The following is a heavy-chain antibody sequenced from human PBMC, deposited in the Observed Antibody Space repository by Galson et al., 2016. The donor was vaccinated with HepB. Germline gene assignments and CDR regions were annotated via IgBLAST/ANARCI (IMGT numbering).Heavy chain of an antibody. V-gene: IGHV4-39*01. D-gene: IGHD6-19*01. CDR3: ARHNTRSVAGYGGWFDP. CDR2: ISYSGST. Sequence: SETLSLTCTVSGGSISRSSYYWGWIRQPPGKGLEWIGSISYSGSTYYNPSLKSRVTISVDTSKNQFSLKLSSVTAADTAVYYCARHNTRSVAGYGGWFDPWGQGTLVTVSS. J-gene: IGHJ5*02. CDR1: GGSISRSSYY.